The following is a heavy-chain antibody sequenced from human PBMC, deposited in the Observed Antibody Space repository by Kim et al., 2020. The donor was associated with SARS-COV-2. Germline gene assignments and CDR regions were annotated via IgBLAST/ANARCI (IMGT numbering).Heavy chain of an antibody. J-gene: IGHJ6*02. CDR3: ARDLRTSKNYYYGMDV. Sequence: SVKGRFTISRDNSKNTLYLQMNSLSAEDTAVYYCARDLRTSKNYYYGMDVWGQGTTVTVSS. V-gene: IGHV3-30*07. D-gene: IGHD5-12*01.